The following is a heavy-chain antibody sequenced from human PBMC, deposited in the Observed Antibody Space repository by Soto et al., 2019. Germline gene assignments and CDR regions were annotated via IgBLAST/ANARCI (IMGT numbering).Heavy chain of an antibody. CDR2: IIPIFGTA. Sequence: ASVKVSCKASGGTFSSYAISWVRQAPGQGLEWMGGIIPIFGTANYAQKFQGRVTITADESTSTAYMELSSLRSEDTAVYYCARVPPRITIFGVVIIVGDYYYYGMDVWGQGTTVTVSS. CDR3: ARVPPRITIFGVVIIVGDYYYYGMDV. D-gene: IGHD3-3*01. J-gene: IGHJ6*02. CDR1: GGTFSSYA. V-gene: IGHV1-69*13.